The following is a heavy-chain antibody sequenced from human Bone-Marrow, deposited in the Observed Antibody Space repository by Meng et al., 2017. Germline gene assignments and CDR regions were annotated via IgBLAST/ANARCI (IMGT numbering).Heavy chain of an antibody. V-gene: IGHV1-2*06. CDR1: GYTFTVYY. D-gene: IGHD2-21*02. Sequence: QVQLVQSGAEVKKPGASVSVSCKASGYTFTVYYMHWVRQAPGQGPEWMGRINPSTGDTNYARKFQGRVTMTRDTSISTAYMELSRLRSDDTAVYYCAIDTGVVTGYWGQGTLVTVSS. J-gene: IGHJ4*02. CDR2: INPSTGDT. CDR3: AIDTGVVTGY.